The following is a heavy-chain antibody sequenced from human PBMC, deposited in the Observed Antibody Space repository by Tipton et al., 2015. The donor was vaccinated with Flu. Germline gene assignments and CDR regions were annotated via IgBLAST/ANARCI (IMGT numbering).Heavy chain of an antibody. V-gene: IGHV4-39*01. CDR1: GGSISSSSYY. CDR3: ARHVSPREYQLLRGTFDY. Sequence: TLSLTCTVSGGSISSSSYYWGWIRQPPGKGLEWIGSIYYSGSTYYNPSLKSRVTISVDTSKNQFSLKLSSVTAADTAVYYCARHVSPREYQLLRGTFDYWGQGTLVTVSS. J-gene: IGHJ4*02. CDR2: IYYSGST. D-gene: IGHD2-2*01.